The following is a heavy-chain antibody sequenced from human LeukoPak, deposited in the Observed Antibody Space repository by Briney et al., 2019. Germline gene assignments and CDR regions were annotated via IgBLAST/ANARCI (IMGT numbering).Heavy chain of an antibody. CDR3: ARHGYYDSEFDY. CDR1: GGSISSYY. CDR2: IYYSGST. J-gene: IGHJ4*02. Sequence: SETLSLTCTVSGGSISSYYWSWIRQPPGKGLEWIGYIYYSGSTNYNPSLKSRVTISVDTSKNQFSLKLSSVTAADTAVYYCARHGYYDSEFDYWGQGTLVTVSS. D-gene: IGHD3-22*01. V-gene: IGHV4-59*08.